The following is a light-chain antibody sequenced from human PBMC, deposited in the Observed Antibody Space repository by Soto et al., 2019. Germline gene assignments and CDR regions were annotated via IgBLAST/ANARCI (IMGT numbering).Light chain of an antibody. Sequence: QSALTQPPSASGSPGQSVTISCTGTSSDVGAYPYVSWYQQHPGKAPKLMIYDVVKRPSGVPDRFSGSKSGNTASLTVSGLETEDEADDYCCSYTGGNSLVFGGGTKLTVL. CDR3: CSYTGGNSLV. V-gene: IGLV2-8*01. J-gene: IGLJ3*02. CDR1: SSDVGAYPY. CDR2: DVV.